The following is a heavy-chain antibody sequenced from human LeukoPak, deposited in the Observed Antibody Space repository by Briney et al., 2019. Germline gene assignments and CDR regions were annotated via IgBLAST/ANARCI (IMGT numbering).Heavy chain of an antibody. CDR3: ARGGGLDV. J-gene: IGHJ6*02. Sequence: GTSLRLSCAVSGFTISSHGMHWVRQAPGKGLEWVAMISYDGNSKYYGDSVKGRFTISRDNAKNSLYLQMSNLRAEDTAVYFCARGGGLDVWGQGATVTVSS. V-gene: IGHV3-30*03. CDR1: GFTISSHG. D-gene: IGHD3-16*01. CDR2: ISYDGNSK.